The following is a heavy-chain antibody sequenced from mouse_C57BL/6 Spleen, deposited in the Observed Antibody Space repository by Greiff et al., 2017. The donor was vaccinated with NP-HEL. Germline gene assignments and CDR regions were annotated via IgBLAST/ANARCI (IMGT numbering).Heavy chain of an antibody. CDR1: GFSLTSYG. J-gene: IGHJ1*03. CDR2: IWRGGST. V-gene: IGHV2-5*01. D-gene: IGHD1-1*01. Sequence: QVQLKESGPGLVQPSQSLSITCTVSGFSLTSYGVHWVRQSPGKGLEWLGVIWRGGSTDYNAAFMSRLSITKDNSKSQVFFKMNSLQADDTAIYYCAKVYGSSFGYFDVWGTGTTVTVSS. CDR3: AKVYGSSFGYFDV.